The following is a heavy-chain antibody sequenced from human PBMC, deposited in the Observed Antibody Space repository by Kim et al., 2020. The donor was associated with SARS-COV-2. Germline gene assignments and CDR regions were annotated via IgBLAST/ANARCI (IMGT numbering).Heavy chain of an antibody. D-gene: IGHD3-3*01. CDR3: ARFTIFGGDYFDY. V-gene: IGHV3-48*03. J-gene: IGHJ4*02. Sequence: YADSVKGRFTISRDNAKNSLYLQMNSLRAEDTAVYYCARFTIFGGDYFDYWGQGTLVTVSS.